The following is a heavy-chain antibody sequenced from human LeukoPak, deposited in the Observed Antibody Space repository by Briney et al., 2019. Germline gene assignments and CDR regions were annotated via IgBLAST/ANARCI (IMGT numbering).Heavy chain of an antibody. CDR2: ITGGHYAT. V-gene: IGHV3-23*01. Sequence: GGSLRLSCAASGFSFSSFAMTWVRQAPGKGLEWVSSITGGHYATYNTDSVKGRFTISRDNAKNTLYLQMNSLRADDTAIYHCKKDPNGDYIGAFDPWGQGTLVTVSS. CDR1: GFSFSSFA. J-gene: IGHJ5*02. CDR3: KKDPNGDYIGAFDP. D-gene: IGHD4-17*01.